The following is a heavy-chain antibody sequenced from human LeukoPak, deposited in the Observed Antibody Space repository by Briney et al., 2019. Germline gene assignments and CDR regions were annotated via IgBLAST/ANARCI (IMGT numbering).Heavy chain of an antibody. Sequence: GGSLRLSCAASGFTFSSYAMHWVRQAPGKGLEWVAVISYDGSNKYYADSVKGRFTISRDNSKNTLYLQMNSLRAEDTAVYYCAKGWWELAYWGQGTLVTVSS. CDR3: AKGWWELAY. CDR2: ISYDGSNK. CDR1: GFTFSSYA. J-gene: IGHJ4*02. D-gene: IGHD1-26*01. V-gene: IGHV3-30-3*01.